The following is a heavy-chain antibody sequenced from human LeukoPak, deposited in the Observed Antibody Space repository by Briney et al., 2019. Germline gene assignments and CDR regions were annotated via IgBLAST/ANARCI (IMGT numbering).Heavy chain of an antibody. V-gene: IGHV3-11*05. D-gene: IGHD6-19*01. CDR2: ISSSSSYI. Sequence: GGSLRLSCAASGFTFSDYYMSWIRRAPGKGLEWVSYISSSSSYINCADSVKGRFTISRDNDKNSLYLQMNSLRAEDTAVYYCARVRKYSSGWYDAFDIWGQGTMVTVSS. CDR1: GFTFSDYY. CDR3: ARVRKYSSGWYDAFDI. J-gene: IGHJ3*02.